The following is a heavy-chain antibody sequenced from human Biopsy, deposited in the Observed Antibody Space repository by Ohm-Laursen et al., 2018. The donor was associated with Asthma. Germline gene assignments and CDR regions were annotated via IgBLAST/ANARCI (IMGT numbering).Heavy chain of an antibody. J-gene: IGHJ4*02. CDR1: GYSFELNG. Sequence: GASVKVSCKASGYSFELNGMSWVRQRPGQGLEWMGWISDYLENPNYAQKFQGRVNMTYDRSTNTAYMELKSLRTDDTAVYFCARTYCTLNTCYASFDHWGQGTLVAASS. CDR2: ISDYLENP. CDR3: ARTYCTLNTCYASFDH. D-gene: IGHD2-2*01. V-gene: IGHV1-18*04.